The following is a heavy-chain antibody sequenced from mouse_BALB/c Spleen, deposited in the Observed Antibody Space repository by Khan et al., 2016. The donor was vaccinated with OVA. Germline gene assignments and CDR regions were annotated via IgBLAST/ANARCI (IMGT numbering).Heavy chain of an antibody. CDR1: GDSITSGY. V-gene: IGHV3-8*02. CDR3: ARSTYRYAFGY. Sequence: EVQLQESGPSLVKPSQTLSLTCSVTGDSITSGYWNWIRNFPGNNLEYMGYIIYTGYTYYNPPLKSRISITRHTSKNQYYLQLNSVTYDDTATYYCARSTYRYAFGYWGQGTLVTVSA. CDR2: IIYTGYT. D-gene: IGHD2-14*01. J-gene: IGHJ3*02.